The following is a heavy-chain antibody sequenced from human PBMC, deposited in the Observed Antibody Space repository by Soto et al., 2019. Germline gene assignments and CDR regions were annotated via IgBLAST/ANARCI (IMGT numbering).Heavy chain of an antibody. D-gene: IGHD3-10*01. CDR3: VRNWRYYGGDYYYGIDA. V-gene: IGHV2-5*02. Sequence: ITLKETGPTLVKPTQTLTLTCTFSGFSLNTGGVGVGWVRQPRGKAMEWLALISWDDDERYRPSLRSRLNITKDTIHKHVVLTMTKMDPESTATYCSVRNWRYYGGDYYYGIDARGQGTTGTVSS. CDR1: GFSLNTGGVG. J-gene: IGHJ6*02. CDR2: ISWDDDE.